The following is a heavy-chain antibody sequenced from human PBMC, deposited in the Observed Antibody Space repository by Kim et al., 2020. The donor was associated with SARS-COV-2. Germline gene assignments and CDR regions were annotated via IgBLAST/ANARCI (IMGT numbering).Heavy chain of an antibody. V-gene: IGHV4-61*01. Sequence: SETLSLTCTVSGGSVSSGSYYWSWIRQPPGKGLEWIGYIYYSGSTNYNPSLKSRVTISVDTSKNQFSLKLSSVTAADTAVYYCARSVGSHLPKNYYDSRNFDYWGQGTLVTVSS. CDR2: IYYSGST. CDR3: ARSVGSHLPKNYYDSRNFDY. D-gene: IGHD3-22*01. J-gene: IGHJ4*02. CDR1: GGSVSSGSYY.